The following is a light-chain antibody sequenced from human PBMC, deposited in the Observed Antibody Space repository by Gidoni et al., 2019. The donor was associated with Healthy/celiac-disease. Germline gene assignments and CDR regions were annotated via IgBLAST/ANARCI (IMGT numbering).Light chain of an antibody. CDR1: SSDVGGYND. CDR3: SSYTSSSTLEV. V-gene: IGLV2-14*01. Sequence: HSALTQPASVSGSPGQSITISCTGTSSDVGGYNDVSWYQQHPGKAPKLMIYDVSNRPSGVSNRFSGSKSGNTASLTISGLQAEDEADYYCSSYTSSSTLEVFGGGTKLTVL. CDR2: DVS. J-gene: IGLJ3*02.